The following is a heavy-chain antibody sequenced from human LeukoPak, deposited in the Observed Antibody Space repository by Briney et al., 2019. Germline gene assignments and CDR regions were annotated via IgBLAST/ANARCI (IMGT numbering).Heavy chain of an antibody. CDR1: GYTFASYD. D-gene: IGHD3-9*01. V-gene: IGHV1-8*01. J-gene: IGHJ6*02. CDR2: MNPNSGNT. Sequence: ASVKVSCKASGYTFASYDINWVRQATGQGLEWMGWMNPNSGNTGYAQKFQGRVTMTRNTSISTAYMELSSLRSEDTAVYYCARGSLTGWWHGMDVWGQGTTVTVSS. CDR3: ARGSLTGWWHGMDV.